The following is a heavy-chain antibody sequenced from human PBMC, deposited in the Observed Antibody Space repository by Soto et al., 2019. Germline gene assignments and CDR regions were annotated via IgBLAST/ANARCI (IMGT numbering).Heavy chain of an antibody. CDR1: GGTFSSYA. Sequence: QVQLVQSGAEVKKPGSSVKVSCKAPGGTFSSYAISWVRQAPGQGLEWMGGIIPIFGTAKYAQKFQGRVTITADESTSTGYMEQSSLRSEDTAVYYCARSQGGSSSLDIYYYYSYGMDVWGQGTTVTVSS. CDR2: IIPIFGTA. V-gene: IGHV1-69*01. D-gene: IGHD6-19*01. CDR3: ARSQGGSSSLDIYYYYSYGMDV. J-gene: IGHJ6*02.